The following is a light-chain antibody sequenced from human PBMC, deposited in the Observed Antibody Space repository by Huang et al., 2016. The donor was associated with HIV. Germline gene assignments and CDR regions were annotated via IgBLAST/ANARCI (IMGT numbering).Light chain of an antibody. J-gene: IGKJ1*01. CDR2: RAS. V-gene: IGKV1-NL1*01. Sequence: DIQMTQSPSSLSASLGDRVTITFRANQALGDSLAWYQRKPGKAPNLLLYRASTLESGVPYRFSGGGSGTNFTLTINNVQPEDVATYYCHQYYSSLWTFGQGTKLEIK. CDR1: QALGDS. CDR3: HQYYSSLWT.